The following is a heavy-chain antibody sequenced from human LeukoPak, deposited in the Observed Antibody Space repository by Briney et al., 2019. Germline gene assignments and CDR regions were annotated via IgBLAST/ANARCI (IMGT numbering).Heavy chain of an antibody. Sequence: PSETLSLTCAVYGGSFSGYYWSWIRQPPGKGLEWIGEINHSGSTNYNPSLKSRVTISVDTSENQFSLKLSSVTAADTAVYYCARARSYYDSSGYPFFDYWGQGTLVTVSS. J-gene: IGHJ4*02. CDR2: INHSGST. D-gene: IGHD3-22*01. CDR3: ARARSYYDSSGYPFFDY. V-gene: IGHV4-34*01. CDR1: GGSFSGYY.